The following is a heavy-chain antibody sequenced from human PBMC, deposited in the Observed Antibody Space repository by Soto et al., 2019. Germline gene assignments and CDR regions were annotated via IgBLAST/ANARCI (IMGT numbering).Heavy chain of an antibody. D-gene: IGHD3-22*01. CDR2: ISGSGGST. Sequence: GGSLRLSCAASGFTFSSYAMSWVRQAPGKGLEWVSAISGSGGSTYYADSVKGRFTISRDNSKNTLYLQMNSLRAEDTAVYYCAKDRRRSYYDSSGIRSGFDYWGQGTLVTVSS. V-gene: IGHV3-23*01. CDR3: AKDRRRSYYDSSGIRSGFDY. J-gene: IGHJ4*02. CDR1: GFTFSSYA.